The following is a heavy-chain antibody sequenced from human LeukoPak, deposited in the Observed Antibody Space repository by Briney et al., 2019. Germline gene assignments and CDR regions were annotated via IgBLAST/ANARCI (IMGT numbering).Heavy chain of an antibody. CDR2: IYYSGST. Sequence: KPSETLSLTCTVSGGSISSYYWSWIRQPPGKGLEWIGYIYYSGSTDYNPSLKSRVTISVDTSKNQFSLKLRSVTAADTAVYYCARAENDYGGGVEAFDIWGQGAMVTVSS. J-gene: IGHJ3*02. CDR3: ARAENDYGGGVEAFDI. CDR1: GGSISSYY. D-gene: IGHD4-23*01. V-gene: IGHV4-59*01.